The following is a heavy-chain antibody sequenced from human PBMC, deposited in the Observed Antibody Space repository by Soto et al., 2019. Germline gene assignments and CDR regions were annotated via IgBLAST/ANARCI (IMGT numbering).Heavy chain of an antibody. D-gene: IGHD1-26*01. CDR1: GSTFSGYG. Sequence: QVQLVESGGDVVHPGMSLSLSCAASGSTFSGYGMNWVSQPQGKGLAWGAVISYDGSNNYYADAVKVRFTISRDNSKNTLYLLMNSLRAEDTAVYYCAKDDSRGSYYRYYYSGMDVWGHGTTVPVSS. J-gene: IGHJ6*02. CDR2: ISYDGSNN. V-gene: IGHV3-30*18. CDR3: AKDDSRGSYYRYYYSGMDV.